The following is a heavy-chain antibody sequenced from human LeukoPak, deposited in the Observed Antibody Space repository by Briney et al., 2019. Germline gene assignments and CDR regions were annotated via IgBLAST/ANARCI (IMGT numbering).Heavy chain of an antibody. CDR1: GFTFSRYW. Sequence: GGSLRLSCAASGFTFSRYWMHWVRQAPGQGLVWVSHINSDGSATNYADPVRGRFTISRDNAKNTLYLQMKSLTAEDTAVYYCARGGIRFIDYWGQGTLVTVSS. D-gene: IGHD3-10*01. J-gene: IGHJ4*02. CDR3: ARGGIRFIDY. V-gene: IGHV3-74*01. CDR2: INSDGSAT.